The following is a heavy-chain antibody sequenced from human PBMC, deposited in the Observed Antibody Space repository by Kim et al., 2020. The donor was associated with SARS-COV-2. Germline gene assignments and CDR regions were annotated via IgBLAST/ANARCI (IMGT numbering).Heavy chain of an antibody. D-gene: IGHD3-10*01. CDR2: INAGNGNT. CDR1: GYTFTSYA. J-gene: IGHJ4*02. CDR3: ARVPRGRGSGSYYLDY. Sequence: ASVKVSCQASGYTFTSYAMHWVRQAPGQRLEWMGWINAGNGNTKYSQKFQGRVTITRDTSASTAYMELSSLRSEDTAVYYCARVPRGRGSGSYYLDYWGQGTLVTVSS. V-gene: IGHV1-3*01.